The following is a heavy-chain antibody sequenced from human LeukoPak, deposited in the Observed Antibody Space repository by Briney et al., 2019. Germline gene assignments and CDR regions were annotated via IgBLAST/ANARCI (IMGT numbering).Heavy chain of an antibody. D-gene: IGHD1-1*01. CDR1: GFTFSDYY. J-gene: IGHJ4*02. Sequence: PGGSLRLSCAASGFTFSDYYMSWIRQAPGKGLEWVSHISSFSNFRSYADSVKGRFTISRDNAKNSLYLQVNSLRAEDTAVYYCVKRTGLYFDYWGQGTLVTVSS. CDR2: ISSFSNFR. V-gene: IGHV3-11*03. CDR3: VKRTGLYFDY.